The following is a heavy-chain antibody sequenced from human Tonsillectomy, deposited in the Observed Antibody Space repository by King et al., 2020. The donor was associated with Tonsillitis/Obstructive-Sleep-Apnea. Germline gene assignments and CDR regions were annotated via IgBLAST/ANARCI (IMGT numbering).Heavy chain of an antibody. CDR3: AREDYDILTGATSYYYYYMDV. CDR1: GFTFSSYE. V-gene: IGHV3-48*03. CDR2: ISSSGSTI. J-gene: IGHJ6*03. D-gene: IGHD3-9*01. Sequence: VQLVESGGGLVQPGGSLRLSCAASGFTFSSYEMNWVRQAPGKGLEWVSYISSSGSTIYYADSVKGRFTISRDNAKNSLYLQMNSLRAEDTAVYYRAREDYDILTGATSYYYYYMDVWGKGTPVTVSS.